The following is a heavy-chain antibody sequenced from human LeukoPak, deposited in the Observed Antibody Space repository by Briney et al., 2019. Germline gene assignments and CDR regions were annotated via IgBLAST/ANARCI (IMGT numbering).Heavy chain of an antibody. V-gene: IGHV4-34*01. D-gene: IGHD3-10*01. CDR2: INHSGST. J-gene: IGHJ4*02. CDR1: GGSFSGYH. Sequence: PSETLSLTCAVYGGSFSGYHWSWIRQPPGRGLEWIGEINHSGSTNYNPSLKSRVTISVDTSKNQFSLKLSSVTAADTAVYYCARLELLWFGNFDYWGQGTLVTVSS. CDR3: ARLELLWFGNFDY.